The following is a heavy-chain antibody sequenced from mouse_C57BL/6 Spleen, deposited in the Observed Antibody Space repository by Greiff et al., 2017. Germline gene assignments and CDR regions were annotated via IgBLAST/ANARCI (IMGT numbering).Heavy chain of an antibody. V-gene: IGHV1-7*01. CDR3: RTGNLYYFDY. D-gene: IGHD4-1*01. J-gene: IGHJ2*01. Sequence: QVQLKESGAELAKPGASVKLSCKASGYTFTSYWMHWVKQRPGQGLEWIGYINPSSGYTKYNQKFKDKATLTAYKSSSTAYMQLSSLTYEDSAVYYCRTGNLYYFDYWGQGTTLTVSS. CDR2: INPSSGYT. CDR1: GYTFTSYW.